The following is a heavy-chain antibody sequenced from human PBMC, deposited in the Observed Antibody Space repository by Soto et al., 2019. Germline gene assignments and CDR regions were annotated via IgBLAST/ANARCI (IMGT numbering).Heavy chain of an antibody. V-gene: IGHV4-39*01. J-gene: IGHJ6*02. CDR1: GGSISRSCYY. CDR3: SRRVIAAAGIFYYYGMDV. D-gene: IGHD6-13*01. Sequence: SEPLSVPCTVSGGSISRSCYYLGWIRPPPRKGFDWFGCIYYSISTQYNRSRKSRFTISVDPSNNQLSLKLSSVPAADTAVYYCSRRVIAAAGIFYYYGMDVWGQGTTVTVSS. CDR2: IYYSIST.